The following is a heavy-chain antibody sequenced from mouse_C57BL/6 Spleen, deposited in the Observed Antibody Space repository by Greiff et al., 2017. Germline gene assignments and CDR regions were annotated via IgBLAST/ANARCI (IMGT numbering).Heavy chain of an antibody. CDR1: GYSITSGYY. Sequence: DVKLQESGPGLVKPSQSLSLTCSVTGYSITSGYYWNWIRQFPGNKLEWMGYISYDGSNNYNPSLKNRISITRDTSKNQFFLKLNSVTTEDTATYYCAREDDGPFAYWGQGTLVTVSA. J-gene: IGHJ3*01. V-gene: IGHV3-6*01. D-gene: IGHD2-3*01. CDR2: ISYDGSN. CDR3: AREDDGPFAY.